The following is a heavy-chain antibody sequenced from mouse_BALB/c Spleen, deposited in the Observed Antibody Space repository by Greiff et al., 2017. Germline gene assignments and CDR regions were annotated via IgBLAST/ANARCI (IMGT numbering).Heavy chain of an antibody. CDR1: GYTFTSYY. J-gene: IGHJ1*01. Sequence: QVQLQQSGAELVKPGASVKLSCKASGYTFTSYYMYWVKQRPGQGLEWIGEINPSNGGTNFNEKFKSKATLTVDKSSSTAYMQLSSLTSEDSAVYYCTRERDYYGPRYFDVWGAGTTVTVSS. D-gene: IGHD1-1*01. CDR3: TRERDYYGPRYFDV. CDR2: INPSNGGT. V-gene: IGHV1S81*02.